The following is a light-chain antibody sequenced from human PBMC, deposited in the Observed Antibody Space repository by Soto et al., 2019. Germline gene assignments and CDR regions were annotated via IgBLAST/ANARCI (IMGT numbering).Light chain of an antibody. V-gene: IGLV2-8*01. J-gene: IGLJ2*01. Sequence: QSVLTQPPSASGSPGQSVTISCTGTSSDVGGYNYVSWYQQHPGKAPKLLISEVSKRPSGVPDRFSGSKSANTASLTVSGLQAEDEADYYCTSYSGSNDFVVFGGGTQLTVL. CDR3: TSYSGSNDFVV. CDR1: SSDVGGYNY. CDR2: EVS.